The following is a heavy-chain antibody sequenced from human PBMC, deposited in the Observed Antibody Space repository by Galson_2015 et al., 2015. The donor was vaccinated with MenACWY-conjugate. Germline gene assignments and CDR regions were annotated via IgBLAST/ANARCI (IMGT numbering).Heavy chain of an antibody. CDR2: INADGSST. CDR3: ATWPGYPIGG. V-gene: IGHV3-74*01. D-gene: IGHD6-13*01. CDR1: GFTFSTYW. Sequence: SLRLSCAASGFTFSTYWMHWVRQAPGKGLVWVSRINADGSSTTYADSVKGRFTISRDNAEKTVYLQMNSLRAEDTAVYYSATWPGYPIGGWGQGTLVTVSS. J-gene: IGHJ4*02.